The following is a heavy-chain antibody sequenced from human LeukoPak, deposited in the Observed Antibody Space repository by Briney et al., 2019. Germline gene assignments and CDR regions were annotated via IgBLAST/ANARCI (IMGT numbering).Heavy chain of an antibody. D-gene: IGHD3-16*01. CDR1: GGSIRSSYYY. V-gene: IGHV4-39*01. CDR3: VRRWGYFDS. J-gene: IGHJ4*02. CDR2: IYDSGST. Sequence: SETLSLTCTVSGGSIRSSYYYWGWIRQPPGKGLEWIGSIYDSGSTYYNPSLKSRVTISIDTSKSQFSLRLNSVTAADTAVYYCVRRWGYFDSWGQGTLVTVSS.